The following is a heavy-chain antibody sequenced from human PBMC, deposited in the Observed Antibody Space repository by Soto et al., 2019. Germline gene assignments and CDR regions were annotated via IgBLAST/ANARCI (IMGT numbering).Heavy chain of an antibody. CDR2: ISASDYGA. CDR3: AGHGGCSY. Sequence: RGAPILSSAVSLLTLRTNAMSWVRQAPGKVLEGVSSISASDYGAYYAESVRGRLTISRDNSHMLYLQMNSLRADDKAVDYCAGHGGCSYLGQGTLVTVSS. CDR1: LLTLRTNA. V-gene: IGHV3-23*01. J-gene: IGHJ4*02. D-gene: IGHD1-26*01.